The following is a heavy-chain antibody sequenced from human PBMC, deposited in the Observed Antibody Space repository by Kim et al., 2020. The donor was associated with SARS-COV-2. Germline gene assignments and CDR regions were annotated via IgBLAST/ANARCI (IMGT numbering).Heavy chain of an antibody. CDR2: GGT. Sequence: GGTNSPAAVKGQFTISRENTKNTLYRQMNSLRAEDTAVYYGAKRLSYFDYWGQGTLVTVSS. J-gene: IGHJ4*02. V-gene: IGHV3-23*01. CDR3: AKRLSYFDY.